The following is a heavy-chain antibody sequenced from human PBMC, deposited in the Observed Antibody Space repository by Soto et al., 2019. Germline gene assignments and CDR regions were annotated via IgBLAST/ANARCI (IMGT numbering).Heavy chain of an antibody. J-gene: IGHJ3*02. Sequence: ASVKVSCKASGFTFTRSAVQWVRQARGQRLEWIGWIVVGSGKTNYAQKFQERVTITRDMSTSTAYMELSSLRSEDTAVYYCAAQGLPYSGYDIHAFDIWGQGTMVTVSS. CDR2: IVVGSGKT. CDR1: GFTFTRSA. V-gene: IGHV1-58*01. D-gene: IGHD5-12*01. CDR3: AAQGLPYSGYDIHAFDI.